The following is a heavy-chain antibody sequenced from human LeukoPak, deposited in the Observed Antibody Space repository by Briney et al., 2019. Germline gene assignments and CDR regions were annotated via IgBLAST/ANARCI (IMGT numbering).Heavy chain of an antibody. J-gene: IGHJ6*03. CDR2: IYYSGST. D-gene: IGHD6-19*01. CDR3: ARGSSGWYYYYYYMDV. Sequence: SETLSLTCTVSGGSISSSSYYWGWIRQPPGKGLEWIGSIYYSGSTYYNPSLKSRVTISVDTSKNQFSLKLSSVTAADAAVYYCARGSSGWYYYYYYMDVWGKGTTVTVSS. V-gene: IGHV4-39*07. CDR1: GGSISSSSYY.